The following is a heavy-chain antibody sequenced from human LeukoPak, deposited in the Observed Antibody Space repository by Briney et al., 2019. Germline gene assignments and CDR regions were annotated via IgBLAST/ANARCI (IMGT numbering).Heavy chain of an antibody. Sequence: SETLSLTCAVSGGSLSGSYCTWARQSPGEGLEWIGEINHSGRTNYNPSLQSRVTISLDTTRSQFSLILRSVTAADTAVYYCARDPCSSINCPLRFWGQGTLVTVPS. J-gene: IGHJ4*02. CDR3: ARDPCSSINCPLRF. V-gene: IGHV4-34*01. CDR1: GGSLSGSY. D-gene: IGHD2-2*01. CDR2: INHSGRT.